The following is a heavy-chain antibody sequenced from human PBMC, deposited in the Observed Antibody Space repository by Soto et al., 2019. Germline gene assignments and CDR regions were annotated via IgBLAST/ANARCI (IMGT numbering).Heavy chain of an antibody. D-gene: IGHD3-16*01. CDR3: ARFKLGGDY. J-gene: IGHJ4*02. CDR2: LIPILGLA. V-gene: IGHV1-69*02. CDR1: GGTFSNST. Sequence: QVQLVQSGAEVRKPGSSVKVSCQASGGTFSNSTVTWVRQAPGQGLEWMGRLIPILGLANYAQKFRGRLTITADKTTTITDKEPRSLRSERTAIYYRARFKLGGDYWGQGTLVTVSS.